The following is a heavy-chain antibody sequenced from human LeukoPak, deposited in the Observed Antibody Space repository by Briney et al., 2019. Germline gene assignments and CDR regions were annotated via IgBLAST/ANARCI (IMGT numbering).Heavy chain of an antibody. J-gene: IGHJ4*02. D-gene: IGHD3/OR15-3a*01. Sequence: PSETLSLTCTVSGGSVSSGSYYWGWILQLPGKGLEWIGYIYYSGSTNCYPSLKSRVTLSVDRSKSQISLKLSSVTAADTAVYYCARDGIWTGFDYGGQEPLATVSS. CDR2: IYYSGST. V-gene: IGHV4-61*01. CDR1: GGSVSSGSYY. CDR3: ARDGIWTGFDY.